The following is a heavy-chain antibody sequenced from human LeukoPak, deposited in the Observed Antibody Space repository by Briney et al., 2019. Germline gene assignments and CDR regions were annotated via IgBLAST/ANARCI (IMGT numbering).Heavy chain of an antibody. V-gene: IGHV3-48*04. Sequence: PGGSLRLSCAASGFTFSTYSMNWVRQAPGKGLEWVSIIGSSSTIYYADSVKGRFSISRDNAKNSLYLQMNSLRVEDTAVYYCVKWGDNYGDYVGDYWGQGTLVTVSS. CDR3: VKWGDNYGDYVGDY. CDR2: IGSSSTI. D-gene: IGHD4-17*01. CDR1: GFTFSTYS. J-gene: IGHJ4*02.